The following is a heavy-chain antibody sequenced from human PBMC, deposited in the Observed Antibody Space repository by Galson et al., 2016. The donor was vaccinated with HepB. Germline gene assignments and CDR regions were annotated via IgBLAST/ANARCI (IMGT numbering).Heavy chain of an antibody. V-gene: IGHV3-11*06. CDR1: GFTFSDYY. CDR2: ITSRSTYT. CDR3: ARDSVELRRGPDWYFDR. Sequence: SLRLSCAASGFTFSDYYMSWIRQAPGKGLEWVSYITSRSTYTNYADSVKGRFTISRDNAKNSLYLQMNSLRAEDTAVYYCARDSVELRRGPDWYFDRWGRGTLVTVSS. D-gene: IGHD1-7*01. J-gene: IGHJ2*01.